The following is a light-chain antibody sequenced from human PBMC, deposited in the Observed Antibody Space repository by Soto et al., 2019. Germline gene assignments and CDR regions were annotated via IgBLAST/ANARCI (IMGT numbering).Light chain of an antibody. CDR1: TSNIGSNY. CDR2: MNN. J-gene: IGLJ2*01. CDR3: AAWDDSLSGRV. V-gene: IGLV1-47*01. Sequence: QAVVTQPPSASGTPGQRVTISCSGSTSNIGSNYVYWYQQLPGTAPKLLIYMNNKRPSGVPDRFSGSKSGTSASLAISGLRSEDEADYYCAAWDDSLSGRVFGGGTKLTVL.